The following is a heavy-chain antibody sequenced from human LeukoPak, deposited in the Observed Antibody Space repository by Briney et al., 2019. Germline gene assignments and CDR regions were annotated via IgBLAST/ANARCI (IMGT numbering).Heavy chain of an antibody. Sequence: GRSLRLSCAASGFTFDDYAMHWVRQAPGKGLEWVSGISWNSGSIGYADSVKGRFTISRDNAKNSLYLQMNSLRAEDTAVYYCARGGIVVVTNGFDPWGQGTLVTVSS. D-gene: IGHD2-21*02. CDR1: GFTFDDYA. V-gene: IGHV3-9*01. CDR3: ARGGIVVVTNGFDP. J-gene: IGHJ5*02. CDR2: ISWNSGSI.